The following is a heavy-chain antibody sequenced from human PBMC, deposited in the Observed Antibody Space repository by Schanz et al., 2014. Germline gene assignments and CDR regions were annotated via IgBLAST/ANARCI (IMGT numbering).Heavy chain of an antibody. V-gene: IGHV1-2*06. J-gene: IGHJ5*02. CDR2: ISPSSGGT. CDR3: ARESVSRTRLFDP. Sequence: QVQVIQSGPEVKKPGASVKVSCKASGYTFTNHYLHWVRQAPGQGLEWMGRISPSSGGTNYAQNFQRLVPMTKDTSINTVYMELSTLTSDDTAVYYCARESVSRTRLFDPWGQGTLVTVSS. CDR1: GYTFTNHY. D-gene: IGHD3-3*01.